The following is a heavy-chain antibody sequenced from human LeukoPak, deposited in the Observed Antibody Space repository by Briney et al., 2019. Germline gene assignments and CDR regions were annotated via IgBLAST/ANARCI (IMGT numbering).Heavy chain of an antibody. D-gene: IGHD6-6*01. J-gene: IGHJ6*02. CDR3: ARGRLAARPYYYYYYGMDV. V-gene: IGHV4-39*07. CDR1: GGSISSGGYY. Sequence: SETLSLTCTVSGGSISSGGYYWSWIRQPPGKGLEWIGEINHSGSTNYNPSLKSRVTISVDTSKNQFSLKLSSVTAADTAVYYCARGRLAARPYYYYYYGMDVWGQGTTVTVSS. CDR2: INHSGST.